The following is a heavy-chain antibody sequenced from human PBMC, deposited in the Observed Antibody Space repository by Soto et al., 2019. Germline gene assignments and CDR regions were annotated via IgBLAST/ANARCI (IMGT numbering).Heavy chain of an antibody. J-gene: IGHJ4*02. CDR1: GNSLSGHW. CDR2: IYPDDSDT. Sequence: PGESLKISCKGSGNSLSGHWIAWVRQMPGIGLEWMGIIYPDDSDTRYSPSFQGQVTISADKSITTAYLQWSSLKASDTAMYYCARMALGDYHFDYWGQGTLVTVSS. V-gene: IGHV5-51*01. CDR3: ARMALGDYHFDY. D-gene: IGHD4-17*01.